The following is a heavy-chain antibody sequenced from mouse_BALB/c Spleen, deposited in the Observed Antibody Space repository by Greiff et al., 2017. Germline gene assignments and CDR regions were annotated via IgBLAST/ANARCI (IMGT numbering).Heavy chain of an antibody. CDR1: GYSITSGYY. V-gene: IGHV3-6*02. J-gene: IGHJ4*01. D-gene: IGHD1-1*01. CDR3: ARGYYGYAMDY. CDR2: ISYDGSN. Sequence: EVQLQQSGPGLVKPSQSLSLTCSVTGYSITSGYYWNWIRQFPGNKLEWMGYISYDGSNNYNPSLKNRISITRDTSKNQFFLKLNSVTTEDTATYYCARGYYGYAMDYWGQGTSVTVSS.